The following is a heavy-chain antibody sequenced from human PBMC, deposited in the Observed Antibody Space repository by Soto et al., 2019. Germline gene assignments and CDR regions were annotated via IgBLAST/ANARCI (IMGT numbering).Heavy chain of an antibody. CDR2: ISGSGGST. CDR3: AKDADSSGYYYHYFDY. D-gene: IGHD3-22*01. J-gene: IGHJ4*02. Sequence: GGSLRLSCAASGFTFSSYAMSWVRQAPGKGLEWVSAISGSGGSTYYADSVKGRFTISRDNSKNTLYLQMNSLRAEDTAVYYCAKDADSSGYYYHYFDYWGQGTLVTVSS. CDR1: GFTFSSYA. V-gene: IGHV3-23*01.